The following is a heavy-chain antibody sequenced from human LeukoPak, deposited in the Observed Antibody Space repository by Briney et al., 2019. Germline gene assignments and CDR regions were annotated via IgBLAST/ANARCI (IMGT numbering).Heavy chain of an antibody. J-gene: IGHJ4*02. V-gene: IGHV4-39*01. CDR2: IYYSGST. D-gene: IGHD4-11*01. CDR3: ARSASGNYPGLFDY. Sequence: SETLSLTCTVSGGSISSSSYYWGWIRQPPGKGLEWIGSIYYSGSTYYNPSLKSRVTISVDTSKNQFSLKLSSVTAADTAVYYCARSASGNYPGLFDYWGQGTLVTVSS. CDR1: GGSISSSSYY.